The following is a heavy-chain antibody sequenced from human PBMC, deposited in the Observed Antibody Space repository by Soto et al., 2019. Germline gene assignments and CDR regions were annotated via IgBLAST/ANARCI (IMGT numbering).Heavy chain of an antibody. V-gene: IGHV3-23*01. CDR1: GFTCSNYA. CDR2: ISGSGGST. J-gene: IGHJ4*02. Sequence: GGSLRLSCAASGFTCSNYAVTWVRPAPGKGLEWVSTISGSGGSTYYADSVKGRFTISRDNSKNTLYLQMNSLRAEDTAVYYCAKDQGSSWYEIDYWGQGTLVTVSS. D-gene: IGHD6-13*01. CDR3: AKDQGSSWYEIDY.